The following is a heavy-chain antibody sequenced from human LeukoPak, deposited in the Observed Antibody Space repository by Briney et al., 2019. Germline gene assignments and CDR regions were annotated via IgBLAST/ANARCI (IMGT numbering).Heavy chain of an antibody. D-gene: IGHD3-10*01. Sequence: SETLTLTCTVSGYSISSGYYWGWIRQPPGKGLEWIGSTYYSGSTYYNPSLKSRVTISVDTSKNQFSLKLSSVTAADTAVYYCARLTFGDLRYYYYYMDVWGKGTTVTVSS. CDR2: TYYSGST. CDR1: GYSISSGYY. V-gene: IGHV4-38-2*02. CDR3: ARLTFGDLRYYYYYMDV. J-gene: IGHJ6*03.